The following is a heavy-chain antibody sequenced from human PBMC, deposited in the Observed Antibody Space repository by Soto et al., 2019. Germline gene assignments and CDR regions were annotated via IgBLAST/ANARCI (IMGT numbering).Heavy chain of an antibody. V-gene: IGHV1-69*01. CDR3: ARNEYSTTFYYYGMDV. CDR2: IIPIFGTA. J-gene: IGHJ6*02. CDR1: GGTFSSYA. D-gene: IGHD6-6*01. Sequence: QVQLVQSGAEVKKPGPSVKVSCKASGGTFSSYAITWVRQAPGQGLEWMGRIIPIFGTANYNQKFQGRVTITADESTSTAYMELSSLRSEDTAVYYCARNEYSTTFYYYGMDVWGQGTTVTVSS.